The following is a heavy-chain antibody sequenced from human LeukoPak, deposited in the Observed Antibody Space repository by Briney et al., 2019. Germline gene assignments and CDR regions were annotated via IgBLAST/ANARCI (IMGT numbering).Heavy chain of an antibody. J-gene: IGHJ4*02. Sequence: SETLSLTCAVYGGSFSGYYWSWIRQPPGKGLEWIGEINHSGSTNYNPSLKSRVTISVDTSKNQFSLKLSSVTAADTAVYYCARRDSGSYYGLDYWGQGTLVTVSS. D-gene: IGHD1-26*01. CDR2: INHSGST. CDR3: ARRDSGSYYGLDY. CDR1: GGSFSGYY. V-gene: IGHV4-34*01.